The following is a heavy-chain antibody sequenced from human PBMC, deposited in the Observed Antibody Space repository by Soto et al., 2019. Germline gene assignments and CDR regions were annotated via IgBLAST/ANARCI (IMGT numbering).Heavy chain of an antibody. V-gene: IGHV4-39*07. J-gene: IGHJ4*02. CDR2: VYYRGRS. CDR3: ARVVITRFLFDY. Sequence: PSETLSLTCTVSGGSVTNSSYYWGWIRQSPGKGLEWIGSVYYRGRSYSKSSVKSRVTISVDTSKNRFSLKLSSVTAADTAVYYCARVVITRFLFDYWGQGTLVTVSS. D-gene: IGHD3-22*01. CDR1: GGSVTNSSYY.